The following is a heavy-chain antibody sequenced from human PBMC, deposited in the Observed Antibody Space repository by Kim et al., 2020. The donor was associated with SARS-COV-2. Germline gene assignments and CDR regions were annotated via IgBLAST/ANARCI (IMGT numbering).Heavy chain of an antibody. J-gene: IGHJ6*02. CDR1: GFTFSDYY. D-gene: IGHD5-12*01. V-gene: IGHV3-11*04. Sequence: GGSLRLSCAASGFTFSDYYMSWIRQAPGKGLEWVSYISSSGSTIYYADSVKGRFTISRDNAKNSLYLQMNSLRAEDTAVYYCARDPPVATRYSSHDYYYYGMDVCGHGTTVTVSS. CDR3: ARDPPVATRYSSHDYYYYGMDV. CDR2: ISSSGSTI.